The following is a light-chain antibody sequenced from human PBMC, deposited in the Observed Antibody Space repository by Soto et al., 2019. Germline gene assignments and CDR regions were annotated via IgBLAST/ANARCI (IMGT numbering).Light chain of an antibody. CDR1: QSLLHSKGHYY. Sequence: DIVMTQSPLSLPVTPGEPASISCRSSQSLLHSKGHYYLDWYLQKPGQSPQLLIYLGSNRASGVPDRISGSGSGTDFTLKISRVDAEDIGIYYCMQALQTRTFGQGTKADIK. CDR2: LGS. J-gene: IGKJ1*01. V-gene: IGKV2-28*01. CDR3: MQALQTRT.